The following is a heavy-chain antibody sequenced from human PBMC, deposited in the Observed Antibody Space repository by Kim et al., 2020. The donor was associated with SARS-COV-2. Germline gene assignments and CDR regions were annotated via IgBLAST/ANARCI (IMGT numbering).Heavy chain of an antibody. D-gene: IGHD6-13*01. J-gene: IGHJ6*02. CDR2: ISGSGGST. V-gene: IGHV3-23*01. Sequence: GGSLRLSCAASGFTFSSYAMSWVRQAPGKGLEWVSAISGSGGSTYYADSVKGRFTISRDNSKNTLYLQMNSLRAEDTAVYYCAKDLSSSWYGKTPIYYYYGMDVWGQGTTVTVSS. CDR3: AKDLSSSWYGKTPIYYYYGMDV. CDR1: GFTFSSYA.